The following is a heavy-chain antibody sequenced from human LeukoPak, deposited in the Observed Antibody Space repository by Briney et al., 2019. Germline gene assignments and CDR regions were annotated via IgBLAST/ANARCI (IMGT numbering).Heavy chain of an antibody. D-gene: IGHD2-15*01. V-gene: IGHV3-23*01. CDR2: ISGSGDTT. Sequence: GGSLRLSCAASGFTFSSYAMSWVRQAPGGGLEWVSAISGSGDTTYHADSVKGRFTISRDNSENRLSLQMDSLRAEDTAVYICAKDTTAWWYHRAYMDVWGKGTTVTVSS. CDR1: GFTFSSYA. J-gene: IGHJ6*03. CDR3: AKDTTAWWYHRAYMDV.